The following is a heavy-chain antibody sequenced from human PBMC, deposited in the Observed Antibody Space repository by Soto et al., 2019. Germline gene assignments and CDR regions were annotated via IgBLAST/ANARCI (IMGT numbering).Heavy chain of an antibody. D-gene: IGHD4-17*01. V-gene: IGHV1-69*06. Sequence: VASVKVSCKASGGTFSSYAISWVRQAPGQGLEWMGGIIPIFGTANYAQKFQGRVTITADKSTSTAYMELSSLRSEDTAVYYCAANDYGDYNYFDYWGQGTLVTVSS. CDR1: GGTFSSYA. CDR3: AANDYGDYNYFDY. CDR2: IIPIFGTA. J-gene: IGHJ4*02.